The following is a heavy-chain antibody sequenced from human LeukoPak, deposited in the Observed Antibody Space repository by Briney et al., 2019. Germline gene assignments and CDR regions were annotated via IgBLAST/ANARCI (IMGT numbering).Heavy chain of an antibody. D-gene: IGHD3-22*01. V-gene: IGHV3-23*01. Sequence: PGRSLRLSCAASGFTFSSCGMHWVRQAPGKGLEWVSAISGSGGSTYYADSVKGRFTISRDNSKNTLYLQMNSLRAEDTAVYYCAKDNYYDSSGPFDYWGQGTLVTVSS. J-gene: IGHJ4*02. CDR1: GFTFSSCG. CDR3: AKDNYYDSSGPFDY. CDR2: ISGSGGST.